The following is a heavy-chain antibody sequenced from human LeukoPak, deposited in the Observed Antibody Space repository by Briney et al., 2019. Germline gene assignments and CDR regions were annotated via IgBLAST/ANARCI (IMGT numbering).Heavy chain of an antibody. V-gene: IGHV3-11*01. CDR2: IIDSGSTI. CDR3: AREMEGDYGSGTFFDL. J-gene: IGHJ4*02. CDR1: EFVFSDYY. D-gene: IGHD3-10*01. Sequence: PGGSLRLSCAASEFVFSDYYMSWIRQAPGKGLEWVSYIIDSGSTIYYADSVKGRFTISRDNVKNSLYLQMNGLRAEDTAVYYCAREMEGDYGSGTFFDLWGQGNMVTASS.